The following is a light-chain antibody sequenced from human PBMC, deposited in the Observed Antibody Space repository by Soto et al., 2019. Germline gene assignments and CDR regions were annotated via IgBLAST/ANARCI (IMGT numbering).Light chain of an antibody. Sequence: EMVLTQSPGTLSLSPGERATVSCRASQRFSSGQLAWYQQKPGQAPRLLIYAALSRAAGIPDRFSGSRSGTDFTLTISSLAPEDFAVDYCLQSASSPRTFGQGTKVEIK. J-gene: IGKJ1*01. CDR3: LQSASSPRT. CDR1: QRFSSGQ. V-gene: IGKV3-20*01. CDR2: AAL.